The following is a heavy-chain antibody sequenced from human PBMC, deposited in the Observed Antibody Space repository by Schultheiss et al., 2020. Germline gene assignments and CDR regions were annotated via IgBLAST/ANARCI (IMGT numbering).Heavy chain of an antibody. J-gene: IGHJ6*04. V-gene: IGHV6-1*01. CDR2: TYYRSKWYN. CDR3: ARDQGDDWNYYYGMDV. Sequence: SETLSHTCAISGDSVSSNSAAWNWIRQSPSRGLEWLGRTYYRSKWYNDYAVSVKSRITINPDTSKNQFSLQLNSVTPEDTAVYYCARDQGDDWNYYYGMDVWGKGTTVTVSS. CDR1: GDSVSSNSAA. D-gene: IGHD1-1*01.